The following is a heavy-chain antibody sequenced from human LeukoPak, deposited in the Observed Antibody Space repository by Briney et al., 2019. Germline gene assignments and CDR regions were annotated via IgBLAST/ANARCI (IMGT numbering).Heavy chain of an antibody. CDR1: GFTFSSYS. Sequence: GGSLRLSCAATGFTFSSYSMNWVRQAPGKGLEWVSSISGSSTYIYYTDSVKGRFTISRDNAKNSLHLQMNSLRAEDTAVYYCAGITYYYDSSGYSFDYWGQGTLVTVSS. CDR2: ISGSSTYI. CDR3: AGITYYYDSSGYSFDY. V-gene: IGHV3-21*04. D-gene: IGHD3-22*01. J-gene: IGHJ4*02.